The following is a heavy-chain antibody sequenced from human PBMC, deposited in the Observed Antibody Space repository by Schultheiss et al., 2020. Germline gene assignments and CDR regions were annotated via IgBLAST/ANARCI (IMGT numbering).Heavy chain of an antibody. Sequence: AFVTVSSKASGYTFTSYGISWVRQATGQGLECMGWISAYSGDTQYAQKFQGRVTMTRNTSISTAYMELSSLRSEDTAVYYCARSPGSEFDYWGQGTLVTVSS. V-gene: IGHV1-8*02. CDR2: ISAYSGDT. J-gene: IGHJ4*02. D-gene: IGHD3-10*01. CDR1: GYTFTSYG. CDR3: ARSPGSEFDY.